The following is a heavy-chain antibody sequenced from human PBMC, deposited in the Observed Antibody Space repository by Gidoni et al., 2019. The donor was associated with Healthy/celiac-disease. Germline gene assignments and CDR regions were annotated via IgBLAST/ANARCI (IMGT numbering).Heavy chain of an antibody. CDR3: APTYDFWAPGGMDV. CDR2: IIPIFVTA. Sequence: QVQLVQSGAAVKKPGSSVKVSCKASGGTFSRYAISWVRQAPGQGLEWMGGIIPIFVTANYAQKFQGRVTITADESTSTAYMELSSLRSEDTAVYYCAPTYDFWAPGGMDVWGQGTTVTVSS. V-gene: IGHV1-69*01. D-gene: IGHD3-3*01. CDR1: GGTFSRYA. J-gene: IGHJ6*02.